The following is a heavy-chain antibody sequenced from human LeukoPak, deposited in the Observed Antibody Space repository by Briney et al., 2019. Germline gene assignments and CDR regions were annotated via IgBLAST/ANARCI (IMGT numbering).Heavy chain of an antibody. Sequence: GGSLRLSCAASGSTFSSYAMSWVRQAPGKGLEWVSGISGSGDNTYYADSVKGRFPISRDNSKNTLYVQVNSLGTEDTAAYYCAKGSYYDSSGSFYFDYWGQGTLVTVSS. CDR1: GSTFSSYA. D-gene: IGHD3-22*01. CDR3: AKGSYYDSSGSFYFDY. V-gene: IGHV3-23*01. CDR2: ISGSGDNT. J-gene: IGHJ4*02.